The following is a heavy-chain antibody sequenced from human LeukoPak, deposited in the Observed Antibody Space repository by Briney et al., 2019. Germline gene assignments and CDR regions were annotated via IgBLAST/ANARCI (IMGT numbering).Heavy chain of an antibody. V-gene: IGHV3-48*04. CDR3: ARRAPYGSGSYFPNFDY. CDR1: GFTFSSYS. CDR2: ISSTSITI. Sequence: GGSLRLSCAASGFTFSSYSMNWVRQAPGKGLEWVSYISSTSITIYYAESVKGRFTVSRDNAKDSLSLQMNSLRAEDTAVYYCARRAPYGSGSYFPNFDYWGQGILVTVSS. J-gene: IGHJ4*02. D-gene: IGHD3-10*01.